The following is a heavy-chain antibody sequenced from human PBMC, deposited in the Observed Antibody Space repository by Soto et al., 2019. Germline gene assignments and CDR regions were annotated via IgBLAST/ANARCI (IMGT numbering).Heavy chain of an antibody. Sequence: GGSLRLSCAASGFTFSSYAMSWVRQAPGKGLEWVSAISGSGGSTYYADSVKGRFTISRDNSKNTLYLQMNSLRAEDTAVYYCAKGPDYGDYVGYFDYWGQGTLVTSPQ. J-gene: IGHJ4*02. CDR2: ISGSGGST. V-gene: IGHV3-23*01. CDR1: GFTFSSYA. CDR3: AKGPDYGDYVGYFDY. D-gene: IGHD4-17*01.